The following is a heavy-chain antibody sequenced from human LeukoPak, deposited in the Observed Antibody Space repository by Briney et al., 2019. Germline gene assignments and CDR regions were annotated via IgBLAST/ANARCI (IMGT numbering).Heavy chain of an antibody. Sequence: PSETLSLTCAVYGGSFSGYYWSWIRQPPGKGLEWIGEINHSGSTNYNPSLKSRVTTSVDTSKNQFSLKLSSVTAADTAVYYCARGQPKYSSSRRDHWGQGTLVTVSS. J-gene: IGHJ4*02. D-gene: IGHD6-13*01. CDR2: INHSGST. CDR1: GGSFSGYY. V-gene: IGHV4-34*01. CDR3: ARGQPKYSSSRRDH.